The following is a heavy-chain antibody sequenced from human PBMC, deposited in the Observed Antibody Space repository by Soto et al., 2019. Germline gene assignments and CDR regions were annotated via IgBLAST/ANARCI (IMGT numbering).Heavy chain of an antibody. Sequence: LRLSCAASGFTFSSYAMHWVRQAPGKGLEWVAVISYDGSNKYYADSVKGRFTISRDNSKNTLYLQMNSLRAEDTAVYYCARDYYDSSGYYHAFDIWGQGTMVTV. CDR1: GFTFSSYA. V-gene: IGHV3-30-3*01. D-gene: IGHD3-22*01. CDR3: ARDYYDSSGYYHAFDI. CDR2: ISYDGSNK. J-gene: IGHJ3*02.